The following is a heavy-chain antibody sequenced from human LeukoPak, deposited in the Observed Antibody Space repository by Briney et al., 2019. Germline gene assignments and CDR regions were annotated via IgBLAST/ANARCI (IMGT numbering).Heavy chain of an antibody. V-gene: IGHV4-59*12. CDR1: GGSISGYY. Sequence: SETLSLTCTVSGGSISGYYWSWIRQPPGKGLEWIGFIYYSGSTNYNPSLKSRVTISLDTSKNQFSLKLSSVTAADTAVYYCARVVVAATDWFDPWGLGTLVTVSS. D-gene: IGHD2-15*01. CDR3: ARVVVAATDWFDP. J-gene: IGHJ5*02. CDR2: IYYSGST.